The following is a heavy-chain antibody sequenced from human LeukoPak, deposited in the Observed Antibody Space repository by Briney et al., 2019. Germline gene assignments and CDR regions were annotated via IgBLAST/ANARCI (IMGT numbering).Heavy chain of an antibody. J-gene: IGHJ5*02. CDR1: GDSISSSNYY. D-gene: IGHD1-26*01. CDR3: ARRPPASGADWFDP. CDR2: ISNGGNI. V-gene: IGHV4-39*01. Sequence: SETLSLTCTVSGDSISSSNYYWGWIRQPPGKGLEWIGSISNGGNIYYNPSLRSRVTISVDTSENQFSLKLNSVTAADTAVYYCARRPPASGADWFDPWGQGTPVTVSS.